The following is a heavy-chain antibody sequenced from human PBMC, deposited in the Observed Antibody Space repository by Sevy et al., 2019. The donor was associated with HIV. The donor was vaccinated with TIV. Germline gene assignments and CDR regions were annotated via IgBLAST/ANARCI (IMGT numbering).Heavy chain of an antibody. Sequence: GGSLRLSCAASGFTVSNNYMSWVRQAPGKGLEWVSVIYGGGSTYYADSVKGRFTISRDNSKNTLYLQMISLRAEDTAVYYCARDRTTYCRGGSCYEVPDAFDIWGQGTMVTVSS. D-gene: IGHD2-15*01. CDR1: GFTVSNNY. V-gene: IGHV3-53*01. CDR3: ARDRTTYCRGGSCYEVPDAFDI. J-gene: IGHJ3*02. CDR2: IYGGGST.